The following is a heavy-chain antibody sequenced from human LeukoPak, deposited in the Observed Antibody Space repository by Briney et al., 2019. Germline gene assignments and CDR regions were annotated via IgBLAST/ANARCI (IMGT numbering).Heavy chain of an antibody. Sequence: GGSLRLSCAASGFTFSHAYMDWVRQAPGKGRQWVRRIRNKPHSYTTDYSASVKGRFTSSSDDSKNSLFLHMNSLKTEETAVYYCTSVGHGDYFDPWGLGTLVTVSS. CDR3: TSVGHGDYFDP. CDR1: GFTFSHAY. D-gene: IGHD1-26*01. CDR2: IRNKPHSYTT. V-gene: IGHV3-72*01. J-gene: IGHJ4*02.